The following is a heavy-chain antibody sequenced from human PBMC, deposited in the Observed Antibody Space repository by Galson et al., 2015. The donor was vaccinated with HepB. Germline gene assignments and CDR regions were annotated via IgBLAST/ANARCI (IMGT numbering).Heavy chain of an antibody. CDR1: GFTFSHAW. CDR2: IRSGGTI. D-gene: IGHD5-24*01. Sequence: SLRLSCAASGFTFSHAWMTWVRQAPGKGLEWVGRIRSGGTIEYGAAIKGRFVISRDDSQSMFYLHMNNLKIEDTAVYYCIADVPEMPKICDYWGQGTLVTVSS. CDR3: IADVPEMPKICDY. J-gene: IGHJ4*02. V-gene: IGHV3-15*01.